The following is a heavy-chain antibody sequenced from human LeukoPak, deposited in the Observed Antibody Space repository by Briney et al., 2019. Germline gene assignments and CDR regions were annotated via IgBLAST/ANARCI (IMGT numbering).Heavy chain of an antibody. CDR3: AREQAGATTLRVFDI. CDR2: ISAYNGNT. V-gene: IGHV1-18*01. J-gene: IGHJ3*02. CDR1: GYTFTSYG. Sequence: ASVKVSCKASGYTFTSYGISWVRQAPGQGLEWMGWISAYNGNTNYAQKLQGRVTMTTDTSTSTAYMELRSLRSDDTAVYYCAREQAGATTLRVFDIWGKGTMVTVPP. D-gene: IGHD6-19*01.